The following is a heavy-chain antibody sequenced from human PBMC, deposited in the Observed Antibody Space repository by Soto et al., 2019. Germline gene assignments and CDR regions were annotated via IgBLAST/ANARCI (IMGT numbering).Heavy chain of an antibody. CDR3: ARGPHRDSRSWDDAFDI. CDR2: IYPGDSDT. J-gene: IGHJ3*02. Sequence: PGESLKISCKGSGYSFTTYWIDWVRQMPGKGLEWMGIIYPGDSDTRYSPSFKGQVTMSADTSTNTAYLQWSSLKASDTAIYYCARGPHRDSRSWDDAFDIWGQGTMVTVSS. D-gene: IGHD6-6*01. CDR1: GYSFTTYW. V-gene: IGHV5-51*01.